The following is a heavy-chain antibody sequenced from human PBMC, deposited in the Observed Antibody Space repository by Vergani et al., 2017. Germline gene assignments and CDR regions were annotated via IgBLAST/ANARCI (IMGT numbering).Heavy chain of an antibody. Sequence: EVQLVESGGGLVKPGGSLRLSCAASGFTFSSYSMNWVRQAPGKGLEWVSSISSSSSYIYYADSVKGRFTISRDNAKNSLYLQIHSLRAEDTAVYYCARHRGRLGSEPLFWGQGTMVTVSS. V-gene: IGHV3-21*01. D-gene: IGHD3-16*01. J-gene: IGHJ3*01. CDR1: GFTFSSYS. CDR3: ARHRGRLGSEPLF. CDR2: ISSSSSYI.